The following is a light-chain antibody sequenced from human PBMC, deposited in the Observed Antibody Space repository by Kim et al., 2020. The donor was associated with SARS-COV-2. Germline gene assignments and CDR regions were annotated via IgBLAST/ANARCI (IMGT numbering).Light chain of an antibody. CDR3: GTWDSSLSAV. V-gene: IGLV1-51*01. J-gene: IGLJ3*02. CDR2: DNN. CDR1: SSNIGNNY. Sequence: QSVLTQPPSVSAAPGQKVTISCSGSSSNIGNNYVSWYQQLPGTDPKLLIYDNNKRPSGIPDRFSGSKSGTSATLGITGLQTGDEADYYCGTWDSSLSAVFGGGTQLTVL.